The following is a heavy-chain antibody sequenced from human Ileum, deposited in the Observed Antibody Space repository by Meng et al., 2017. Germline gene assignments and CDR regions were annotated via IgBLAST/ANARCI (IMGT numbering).Heavy chain of an antibody. Sequence: QVQLQESGPGLVKPSQTLSLTCSVSGGSISSHDFYWSWIRQPPGKGLEWIGYMYYSGNTYYNPSLKSRVTISVDTSKNQFSLKLSSVTAADTAVYYCAREPPAAAGTGADYWGQGTLVTVSS. CDR1: GGSISSHDFY. CDR2: MYYSGNT. CDR3: AREPPAAAGTGADY. D-gene: IGHD6-13*01. J-gene: IGHJ4*02. V-gene: IGHV4-30-4*01.